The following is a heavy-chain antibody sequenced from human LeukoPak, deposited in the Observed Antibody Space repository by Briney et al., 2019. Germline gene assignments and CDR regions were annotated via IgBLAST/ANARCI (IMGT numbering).Heavy chain of an antibody. CDR1: GLTFGDYT. V-gene: IGHV1-2*02. D-gene: IGHD6-13*01. CDR2: INPNSGGT. CDR3: ARVVGSSEDAFDI. Sequence: PGGSLRLSCEASGLTFGDYTMHWVRQAPGQGLEWMGWINPNSGGTNYAQKFQGRVTMTRDTSISTAYMELSRLRSDDTAVYYCARVVGSSEDAFDIWGQGTMVTVSS. J-gene: IGHJ3*02.